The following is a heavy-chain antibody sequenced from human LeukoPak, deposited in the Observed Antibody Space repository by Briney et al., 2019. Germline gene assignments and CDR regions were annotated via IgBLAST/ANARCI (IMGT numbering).Heavy chain of an antibody. CDR1: GGSISSSSYY. Sequence: SETLSLTCTVSGGSISSSSYYWGWIRQPPGKGLEWIGSIYYSGSTYYNPSLKSRVTISVDTSKNQFSLKLSSVTAADTAVYYCARDSFRGYCSSTSCYSSGYWGQGTLVTVSS. CDR3: ARDSFRGYCSSTSCYSSGY. CDR2: IYYSGST. J-gene: IGHJ4*02. D-gene: IGHD2-2*02. V-gene: IGHV4-39*07.